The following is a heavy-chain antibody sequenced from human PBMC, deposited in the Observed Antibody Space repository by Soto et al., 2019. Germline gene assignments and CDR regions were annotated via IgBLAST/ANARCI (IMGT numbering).Heavy chain of an antibody. D-gene: IGHD3-10*01. Sequence: PAWSERLCGAAGGFTVRSYAMHVVRKAPGKGLEWVAVISYDGSNKYYADSVKGRFTISRDNSKNTLYLQMNSLRAEDTAVYYCARPIYYYGSGTLDYWGQRTLVTDSS. J-gene: IGHJ4*02. V-gene: IGHV3-30-3*01. CDR1: GFTVRSYA. CDR2: ISYDGSNK. CDR3: ARPIYYYGSGTLDY.